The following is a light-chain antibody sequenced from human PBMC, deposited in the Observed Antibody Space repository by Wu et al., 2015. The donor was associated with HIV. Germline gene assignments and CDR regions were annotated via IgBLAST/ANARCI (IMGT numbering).Light chain of an antibody. CDR3: QQLDGYSWT. Sequence: DIQLTQSPSFLSASVGDRVTVTCRASQGISSYLAWYQRKPGKAPKLLIYAASTLQSGVPSRFSGSGSGTEFTLTISSLQPEDFATYYCQQLDGYSWTFGQGTKVEIK. CDR2: AAS. V-gene: IGKV1-9*01. J-gene: IGKJ1*01. CDR1: QGISSY.